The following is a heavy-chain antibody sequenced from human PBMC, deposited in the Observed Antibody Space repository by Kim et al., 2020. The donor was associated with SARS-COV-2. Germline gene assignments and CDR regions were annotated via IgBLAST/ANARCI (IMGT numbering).Heavy chain of an antibody. CDR2: IWYDGSNT. D-gene: IGHD6-13*01. V-gene: IGHV3-33*01. CDR1: GFTFRSYG. J-gene: IGHJ4*02. Sequence: GGSLRRSCAASGFTFRSYGMHWVRQAPGKGLEWVAIIWYDGSNTYYADSVKGRFTISRDNSKNTLYLQMNSLRAEDTAIYYCARDTSSWYYFDYWGQGTLVTVSS. CDR3: ARDTSSWYYFDY.